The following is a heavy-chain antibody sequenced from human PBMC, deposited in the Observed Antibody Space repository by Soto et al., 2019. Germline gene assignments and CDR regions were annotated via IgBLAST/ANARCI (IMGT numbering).Heavy chain of an antibody. Sequence: ASVKVSCKASGYTFTSYYMHWVRQAPGQGLEWMGIINPSGGSTSYAQKFQGRVTMTRDTSTSTVYMELSSLRSEDTAVYYCARDRIAAADNNIYGMDVWGQGTTVTVSS. CDR3: ARDRIAAADNNIYGMDV. J-gene: IGHJ6*02. D-gene: IGHD6-13*01. CDR1: GYTFTSYY. V-gene: IGHV1-46*01. CDR2: INPSGGST.